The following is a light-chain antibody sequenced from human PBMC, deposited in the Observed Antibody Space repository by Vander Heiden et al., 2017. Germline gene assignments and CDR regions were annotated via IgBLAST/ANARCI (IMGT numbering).Light chain of an antibody. V-gene: IGLV1-40*01. Sequence: QSVLAQPPSVSGAPGQRVTISCTGSSSNIGAFYDVHWYQHVPGTAPKLLIYRDNNRPSGVPDRFSGSKAGSSAFLAITGLQAEDEADYYCQSFDTSLSASVFGRGTKLTVL. CDR3: QSFDTSLSASV. J-gene: IGLJ3*02. CDR1: SSNIGAFYD. CDR2: RDN.